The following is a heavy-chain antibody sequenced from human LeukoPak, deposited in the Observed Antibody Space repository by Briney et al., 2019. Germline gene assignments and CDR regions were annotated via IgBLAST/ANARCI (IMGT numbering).Heavy chain of an antibody. CDR2: ISNSGSST. J-gene: IGHJ6*03. CDR1: GFTFTSYA. CDR3: ARSPPDYYYMDV. V-gene: IGHV3-23*01. Sequence: PGGSLRLSCAASGFTFTSYAMTWVRQAPGKGLEWVSGISNSGSSTYYADSVKGRFTISRDNSKNTLYLQLSSLRSEDTAVYYCARSPPDYYYMDVWGKGTTVTVSS.